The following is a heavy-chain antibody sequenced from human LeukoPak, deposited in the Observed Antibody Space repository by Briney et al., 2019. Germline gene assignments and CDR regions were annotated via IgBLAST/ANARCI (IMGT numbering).Heavy chain of an antibody. CDR1: GFTFDDYA. D-gene: IGHD3-16*01. CDR2: ISWNSGSI. Sequence: PGGSLRLSCAASGFTFDDYAMHWVRHAPGKGLEWVSGISWNSGSIAYADSVKGRFTISRDNAKNSLYLQMNSLRAEDTALYYCTKDNNRYVWGSHFDYWGQGTLVTVSS. CDR3: TKDNNRYVWGSHFDY. J-gene: IGHJ4*02. V-gene: IGHV3-9*01.